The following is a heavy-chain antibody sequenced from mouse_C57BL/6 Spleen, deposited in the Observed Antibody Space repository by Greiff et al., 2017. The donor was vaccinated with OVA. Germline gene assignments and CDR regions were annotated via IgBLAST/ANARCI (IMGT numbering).Heavy chain of an antibody. J-gene: IGHJ4*01. V-gene: IGHV5-17*01. CDR3: ARRVYYAMDY. Sequence: EVMLVESGGGLVKPGGSLKLSCAASGFTFSDYGMHWVRQAPEKGLEWVAYISSGSSTIYYADTVKGRFTISRDNAKNTLFLHMTSLGSEDTAMYYCARRVYYAMDYWGQGTSVTVSS. CDR1: GFTFSDYG. CDR2: ISSGSSTI.